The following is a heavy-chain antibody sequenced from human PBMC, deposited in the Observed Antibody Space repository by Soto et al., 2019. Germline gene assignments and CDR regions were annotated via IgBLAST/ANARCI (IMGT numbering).Heavy chain of an antibody. J-gene: IGHJ4*02. Sequence: QVQLVESGGGVVQPGRSLRLSCAASGFTFSSYGIHWVRQAPGKGLEWVAVIWYDGSNKYYADSVKGRFTISRDNSKNTLYLQMNSLRAEDTAVYYCARGYSSGWYRFDYWGQGTLVTVSS. V-gene: IGHV3-33*01. CDR2: IWYDGSNK. CDR3: ARGYSSGWYRFDY. D-gene: IGHD6-19*01. CDR1: GFTFSSYG.